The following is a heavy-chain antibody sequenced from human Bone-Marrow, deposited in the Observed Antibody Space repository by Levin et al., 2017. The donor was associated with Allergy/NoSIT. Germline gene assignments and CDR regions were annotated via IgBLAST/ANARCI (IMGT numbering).Heavy chain of an antibody. J-gene: IGHJ4*02. V-gene: IGHV1-2*04. D-gene: IGHD3-22*01. Sequence: GESLKISCKASGYTFTGYYMHWVRQAPGQGLEWMGWINPNSGGTNYAQKFQGWVTMTRDTSISTAYMELSRLRSDDTAVYYCARAGDSSGYYHKGHYFDYWGQGTLVTVSS. CDR1: GYTFTGYY. CDR2: INPNSGGT. CDR3: ARAGDSSGYYHKGHYFDY.